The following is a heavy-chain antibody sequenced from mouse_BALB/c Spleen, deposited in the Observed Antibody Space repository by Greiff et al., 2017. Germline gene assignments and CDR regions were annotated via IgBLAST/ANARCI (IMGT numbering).Heavy chain of an antibody. CDR1: GFAFSSYD. CDR3: ARGRDYDGENAMDY. V-gene: IGHV5-9-4*01. Sequence: EVKVVESGGGLVKPGGSLKLSCAASGFAFSSYDMSWVRQSPEKRLEWVAEISSGGSYTYYPDTVTGRFTISRDNAKNTLYLEMSSLRSEDTAMYYCARGRDYDGENAMDYWGQGTSVTGSS. D-gene: IGHD2-4*01. J-gene: IGHJ4*01. CDR2: ISSGGSYT.